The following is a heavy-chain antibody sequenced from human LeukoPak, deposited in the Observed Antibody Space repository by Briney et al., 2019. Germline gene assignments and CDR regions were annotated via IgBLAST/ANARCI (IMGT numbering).Heavy chain of an antibody. Sequence: SVKVSCKASGGTFSSYAISWVRQAPGQGLEWMGGIIPIFSTANYAQKFQGRVTITADESTSTAYMELSSLRSEDTAVYYCARGTHILTGTNYYWGQGTLVTVSS. V-gene: IGHV1-69*01. J-gene: IGHJ4*02. CDR2: IIPIFSTA. CDR1: GGTFSSYA. CDR3: ARGTHILTGTNYY. D-gene: IGHD1-7*01.